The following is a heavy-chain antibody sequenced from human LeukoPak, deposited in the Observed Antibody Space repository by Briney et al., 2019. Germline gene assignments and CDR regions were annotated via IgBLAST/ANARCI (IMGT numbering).Heavy chain of an antibody. J-gene: IGHJ4*02. V-gene: IGHV4-61*02. CDR3: ARGGSGWDIYFDY. CDR1: GGSISSGSYY. Sequence: PSQTLSLTCTVSGGSISSGSYYWTWIRQPAGKGLEWIGRIYTSGSTNYNPSLNSRVTISLDTSKNQFSLKLSSVTAADTAVYYCARGGSGWDIYFDYWGQGTLVTVSS. CDR2: IYTSGST. D-gene: IGHD6-19*01.